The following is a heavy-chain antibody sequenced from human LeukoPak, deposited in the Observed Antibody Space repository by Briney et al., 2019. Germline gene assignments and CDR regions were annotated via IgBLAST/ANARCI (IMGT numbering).Heavy chain of an antibody. Sequence: SETLSLTCAVYGGSFSGYYWSWIRQSPGKGLEWIGEINHSGSTNYNPSLKSRVTISVDTSKNQFSLKLRSVTAADTAVYYCASAPGIAAAGIGAFDIWGQGTMVIVSS. D-gene: IGHD6-13*01. V-gene: IGHV4-34*01. J-gene: IGHJ3*02. CDR2: INHSGST. CDR1: GGSFSGYY. CDR3: ASAPGIAAAGIGAFDI.